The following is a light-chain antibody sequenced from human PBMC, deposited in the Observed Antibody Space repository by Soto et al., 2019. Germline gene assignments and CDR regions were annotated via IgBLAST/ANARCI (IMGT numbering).Light chain of an antibody. Sequence: ETVMTQSPAIMSVSPGERATLSCRASQSIYNNVAWYQQKPGQAPRLLIYGASTRATGIPARFSGSGSGSGYALTITSRRSQHYEFYDCQHHNNRTSYAFGQGTKLEIK. CDR1: QSIYNN. J-gene: IGKJ2*01. CDR3: QHHNNRTSYA. V-gene: IGKV3-15*01. CDR2: GAS.